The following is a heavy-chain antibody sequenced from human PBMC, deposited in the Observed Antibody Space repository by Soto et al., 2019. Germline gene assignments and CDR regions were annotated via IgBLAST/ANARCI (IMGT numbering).Heavy chain of an antibody. V-gene: IGHV3-15*01. CDR1: GFTFSNAW. CDR2: IKSKTDGGTT. J-gene: IGHJ3*02. Sequence: RXSCSASGFTFSNAWMSWVRQAPGKCLEWVCRIKSKTDGGTTDYAAPVKGRFTISRDDSKNTLYLQMNSLKTEDTAVYYCTGTEGVDTAMVNFDAFDIWGQGTMCSVSS. CDR3: TGTEGVDTAMVNFDAFDI. D-gene: IGHD5-18*01.